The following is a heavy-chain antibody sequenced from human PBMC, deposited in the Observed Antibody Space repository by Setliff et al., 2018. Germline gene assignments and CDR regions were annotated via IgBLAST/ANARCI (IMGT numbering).Heavy chain of an antibody. D-gene: IGHD2-2*01. V-gene: IGHV1-18*01. CDR3: ERLVRYCSTTSCQRTSGDDF. Sequence: ASVKVSCKASGYTFTDYGISWVRQAPGQGLEWMGWISPYTGNTFYAPQFQGRVIMTTDTSAKTAYMDLRSLGSDDTAVYYCERLVRYCSTTSCQRTSGDDFWGLGTLVT. J-gene: IGHJ4*02. CDR1: GYTFTDYG. CDR2: ISPYTGNT.